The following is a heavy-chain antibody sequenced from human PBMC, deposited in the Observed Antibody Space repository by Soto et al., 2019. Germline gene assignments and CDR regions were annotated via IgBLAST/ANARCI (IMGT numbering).Heavy chain of an antibody. CDR3: ARRRTNYYGSGSDHYGMDV. CDR2: IKQDGSEK. Sequence: EVQLVESGGGLVQPGGSLRLSCAASGFTFSSYWMSWVRQSPGKGLEWVANIKQDGSEKYYVDSVKGRFTISRDNAKNSLYLKMNSLRAEDTAVYYCARRRTNYYGSGSDHYGMDVWGQGTTVTASS. D-gene: IGHD3-10*01. V-gene: IGHV3-7*01. J-gene: IGHJ6*02. CDR1: GFTFSSYW.